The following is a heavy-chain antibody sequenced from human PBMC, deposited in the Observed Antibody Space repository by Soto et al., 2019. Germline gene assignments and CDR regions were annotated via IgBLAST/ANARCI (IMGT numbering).Heavy chain of an antibody. J-gene: IGHJ4*02. V-gene: IGHV4-61*01. CDR3: VRVLGSAIRLFDY. Sequence: SETLSLTCTVSGGSVSSGSYYWSWIRQPPGKGLEWIGYIYYSGSTNYNPSLKSRVTISVDTSKNQFSLKLSSVTAADTAVYYCVRVLGSAIRLFDYWGQGTLVTVSS. CDR2: IYYSGST. CDR1: GGSVSSGSYY. D-gene: IGHD2-2*01.